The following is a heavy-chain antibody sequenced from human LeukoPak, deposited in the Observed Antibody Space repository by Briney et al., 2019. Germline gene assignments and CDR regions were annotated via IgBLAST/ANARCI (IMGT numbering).Heavy chain of an antibody. D-gene: IGHD6-13*01. CDR3: ARHIAAAGTDY. J-gene: IGHJ4*02. V-gene: IGHV4-59*08. Sequence: SETLSLTCTVSGGSISSYYWSWIRQPPGKGLEWIGYIYYSGSTNYNPSLKSRVTISVDTSKNQFSLKLSSVTAADTAVYHCARHIAAAGTDYWGQGTLVTVSS. CDR2: IYYSGST. CDR1: GGSISSYY.